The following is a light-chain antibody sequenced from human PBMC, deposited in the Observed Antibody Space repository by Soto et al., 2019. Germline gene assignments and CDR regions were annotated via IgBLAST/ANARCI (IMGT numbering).Light chain of an antibody. J-gene: IGKJ1*01. Sequence: EIVLTQSPATLSLSPGERATLSCVASQSVSSSYLAWYQQKPGLAPRLLIYDASSRATGNPDRFSGSGSGTDFTLTISRLEPEDFAVYYCQQYGSSPLTFGQGTKVEIK. CDR1: QSVSSSY. CDR2: DAS. V-gene: IGKV3D-20*01. CDR3: QQYGSSPLT.